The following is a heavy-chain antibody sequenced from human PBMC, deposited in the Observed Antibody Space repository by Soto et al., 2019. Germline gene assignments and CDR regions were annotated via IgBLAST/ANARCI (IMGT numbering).Heavy chain of an antibody. Sequence: EVQLVESGGGLVQPGGSLRLSCATSGFKFRTYWMTWVRQAPGKALEWVASIKPDGSEKYYVDSVKGRFTISRDNAKNSMYLQMNSLRAEDTTVYDCARGHYGMDVRGQGTTVTVSS. CDR2: IKPDGSEK. V-gene: IGHV3-7*01. J-gene: IGHJ6*02. CDR3: ARGHYGMDV. CDR1: GFKFRTYW.